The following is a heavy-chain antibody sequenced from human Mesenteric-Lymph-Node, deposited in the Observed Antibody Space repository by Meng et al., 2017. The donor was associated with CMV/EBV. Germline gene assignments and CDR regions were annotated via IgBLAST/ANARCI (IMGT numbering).Heavy chain of an antibody. CDR2: INPNSGGT. Sequence: ASVKVSCKASGYTFTGYYMHWVRQAPGQGLEWMGWINPNSGGTNYAQKFQGRVTMTRDTSISTVYMELSRLRSDDTAVYYCARKELTVAGPNYYYYGMDVWGQGTTVTVSS. CDR3: ARKELTVAGPNYYYYGMDV. D-gene: IGHD6-19*01. V-gene: IGHV1-2*02. CDR1: GYTFTGYY. J-gene: IGHJ6*02.